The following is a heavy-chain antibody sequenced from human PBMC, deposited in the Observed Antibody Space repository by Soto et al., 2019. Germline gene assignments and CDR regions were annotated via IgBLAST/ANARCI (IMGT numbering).Heavy chain of an antibody. CDR1: GGSINTGDYY. V-gene: IGHV4-30-4*01. CDR3: ARGVDFEGFSPYGMDV. D-gene: IGHD3-3*01. J-gene: IGHJ6*02. CDR2: IYYSGTT. Sequence: SETLSLTCTVSGGSINTGDYYWTWIRQPRGKGLEWIGYIYYSGTTYYNPSLKSRVSLSLDTSRNHFSLRLTSVTAADTAVYYCARGVDFEGFSPYGMDVWGQGXTVPVS.